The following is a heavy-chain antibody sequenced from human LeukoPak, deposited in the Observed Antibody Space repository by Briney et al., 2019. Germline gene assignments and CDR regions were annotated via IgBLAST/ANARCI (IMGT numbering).Heavy chain of an antibody. CDR2: IKEDGSMK. D-gene: IGHD1-26*01. V-gene: IGHV3-7*01. Sequence: GGSLRLSCADSGFTFSNYWMSWVRQAPGRGLEWVANIKEDGSMKQYVDSVRGRFTISRDNAKRSLYLQMSSLKAEDSAVYYYARDEISGYFVYRGQGTLVTVSS. J-gene: IGHJ4*02. CDR3: ARDEISGYFVY. CDR1: GFTFSNYW.